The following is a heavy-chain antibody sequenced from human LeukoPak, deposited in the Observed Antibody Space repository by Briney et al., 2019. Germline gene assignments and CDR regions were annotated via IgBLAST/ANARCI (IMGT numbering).Heavy chain of an antibody. J-gene: IGHJ4*02. V-gene: IGHV4-61*01. CDR1: GGSVSSGSYY. CDR2: IYYSGST. D-gene: IGHD6-19*01. CDR3: ARFLWGWYYFDY. Sequence: SATLSLTCTVSGGSVSSGSYYWSWIRQPPGKELEWIGYIYYSGSTNYNPSLKSRVTISVDTSKNQFSLKLSSVTAADTAVYYCARFLWGWYYFDYWGQGTLVTVSS.